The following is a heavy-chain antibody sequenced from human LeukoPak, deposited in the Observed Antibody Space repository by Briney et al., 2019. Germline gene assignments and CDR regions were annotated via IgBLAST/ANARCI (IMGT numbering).Heavy chain of an antibody. V-gene: IGHV3-21*01. J-gene: IGHJ4*02. CDR3: ARDKYGDHALTGFDY. CDR2: ISSSSSYI. CDR1: GFTFSSYS. D-gene: IGHD4-17*01. Sequence: GGSLRLSCAASGFTFSSYSMNWVRQAPGKGLEWVSSISSSSSYIYYADSVKGRFTISRDNAKNSLYLQMNSLRAEDTAVYYCARDKYGDHALTGFDYWGQGTLVTVSS.